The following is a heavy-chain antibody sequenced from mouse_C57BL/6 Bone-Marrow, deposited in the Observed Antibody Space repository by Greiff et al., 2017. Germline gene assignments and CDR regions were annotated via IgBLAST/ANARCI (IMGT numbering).Heavy chain of an antibody. CDR1: GFTFSDYY. J-gene: IGHJ1*03. D-gene: IGHD2-5*01. V-gene: IGHV5-12*01. Sequence: EVKLMESGGGLVQPGGSLKLSCAASGFTFSDYYMYWVRQTPEKRLEWVAYISNGGGSTYYPDTVTGRFTISRDNAKNTLYLQMSRLKSEDTAMYYCASHDYNNYDGYFDVWGTGTTVTVSS. CDR3: ASHDYNNYDGYFDV. CDR2: ISNGGGST.